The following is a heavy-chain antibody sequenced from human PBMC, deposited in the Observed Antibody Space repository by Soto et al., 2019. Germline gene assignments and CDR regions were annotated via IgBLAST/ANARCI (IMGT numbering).Heavy chain of an antibody. CDR1: GFTVSSNY. CDR3: ASTSLRFLEWFERTYMDV. D-gene: IGHD3-3*01. V-gene: IGHV3-66*01. J-gene: IGHJ6*03. CDR2: IYSGGST. Sequence: GGSLRLSCAASGFTVSSNYMSWVRQAPGKGLEWVSVIYSGGSTYYADSVKGRFTISRDNSKNTLYLQMNSLRAEDTAVYYCASTSLRFLEWFERTYMDVWGKGTTVTVSS.